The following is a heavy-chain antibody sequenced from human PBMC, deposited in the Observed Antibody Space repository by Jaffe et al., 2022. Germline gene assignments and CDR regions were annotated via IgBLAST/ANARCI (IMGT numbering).Heavy chain of an antibody. CDR3: AREGTYYYGSGSYNRFDY. CDR2: INHSGST. D-gene: IGHD3-10*01. J-gene: IGHJ4*02. Sequence: QVQLQQWGAGLLKPSETLSLTCAVYGGSFSGYYWSWIRQPPGKGLEWIGEINHSGSTNYNPSLKSRVTISVDTSKNQFSLKLSSVTAADTAVYYCAREGTYYYGSGSYNRFDYWGQGTLVTVSS. CDR1: GGSFSGYY. V-gene: IGHV4-34*01.